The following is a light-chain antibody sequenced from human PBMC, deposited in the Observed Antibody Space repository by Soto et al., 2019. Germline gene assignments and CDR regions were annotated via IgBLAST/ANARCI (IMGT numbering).Light chain of an antibody. CDR3: QQSYNAPLT. J-gene: IGKJ4*01. Sequence: IQMTQSPSSLSASVGDRVTITCRASQSISTYLNWYQQKPGKAPNLLIFDESTLQSGVPSRFSGSGASTDFTLTIRSLQPEDFATYDCQQSYNAPLTFGGGTKVEIK. V-gene: IGKV1-39*01. CDR2: DES. CDR1: QSISTY.